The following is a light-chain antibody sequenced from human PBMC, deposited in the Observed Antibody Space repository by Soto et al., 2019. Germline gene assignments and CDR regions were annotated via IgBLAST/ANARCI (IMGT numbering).Light chain of an antibody. Sequence: EIVLTQSPGTLSLSPGERATLSCRASQSVSSSYLAWYQQKPGQAPRLLIYGASSRATGIPDRFSGSGSGTDFTLTISRLEPEDFEVYYCQHYGSSRTSGQGTVVEIK. J-gene: IGKJ1*01. CDR2: GAS. CDR3: QHYGSSRT. CDR1: QSVSSSY. V-gene: IGKV3-20*01.